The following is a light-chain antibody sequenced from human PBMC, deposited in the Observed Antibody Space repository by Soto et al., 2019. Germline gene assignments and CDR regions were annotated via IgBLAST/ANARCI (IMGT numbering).Light chain of an antibody. CDR3: QQYYSTPVT. Sequence: DIVMTQSPDSLAVSLGERATINCKSSQSILFSSNNKNYLTWYQQEPGQPPKPLIYWASTRESGVPDRFSGSGSGTDFTLTISSLQAEDVAVYYCQQYYSTPVTFGGGTKVEIK. J-gene: IGKJ4*01. V-gene: IGKV4-1*01. CDR1: QSILFSSNNKNY. CDR2: WAS.